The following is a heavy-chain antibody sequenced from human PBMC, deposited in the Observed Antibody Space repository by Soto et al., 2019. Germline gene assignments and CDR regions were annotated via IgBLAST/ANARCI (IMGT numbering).Heavy chain of an antibody. J-gene: IGHJ3*01. V-gene: IGHV1-8*01. Sequence: QVQLVQSGAEVKKPGASVKVSCKASGYSFTSYDMNWVRQAPGQGLEWMGWVNPNSGDTDYAQKFRDRVTMTTDTSIRTAYMELSSLRSEDTAVYYCARVSFLAPVTGAEIFDFWGQGTMVTVSS. CDR2: VNPNSGDT. D-gene: IGHD2-21*02. CDR3: ARVSFLAPVTGAEIFDF. CDR1: GYSFTSYD.